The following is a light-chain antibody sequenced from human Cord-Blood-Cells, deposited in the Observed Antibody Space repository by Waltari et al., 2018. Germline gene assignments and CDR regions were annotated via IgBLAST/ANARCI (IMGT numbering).Light chain of an antibody. CDR3: NSRDSSGNHLV. Sequence: SSELTQAPAVSVALGQTVRITCQGDSLRSDYASWYQQKTGQAPVLVIYGKNNRPSWIPDRFSGSSSGNTASLTITGAQAEDEADYYCNSRDSSGNHLVFGGGTKLTVL. V-gene: IGLV3-19*01. J-gene: IGLJ3*02. CDR2: GKN. CDR1: SLRSDY.